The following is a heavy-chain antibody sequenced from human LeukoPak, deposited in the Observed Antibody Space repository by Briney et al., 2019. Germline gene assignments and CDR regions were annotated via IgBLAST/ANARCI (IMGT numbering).Heavy chain of an antibody. CDR3: ARSGGYCSGGSCYSEYYFDY. V-gene: IGHV1-18*01. CDR2: ISAYNGNT. D-gene: IGHD2-15*01. J-gene: IGHJ4*02. Sequence: APVKVSCKASGYTFTSYGISWVRQAPGQGLEWMGWISAYNGNTNYAQKLQGRVTMTTDTSTSTAYMELRSLRSDDTAVYYCARSGGYCSGGSCYSEYYFDYWGQGTLVTVSS. CDR1: GYTFTSYG.